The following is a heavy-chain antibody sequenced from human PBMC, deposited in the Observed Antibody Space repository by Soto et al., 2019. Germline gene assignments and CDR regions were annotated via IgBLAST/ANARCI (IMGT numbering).Heavy chain of an antibody. J-gene: IGHJ6*02. CDR2: INPSGGSP. Sequence: GASVKVSCKASGYTFTRYYMHWVRQAPGQGLEWMGIINPSGGSPSYAQKFQGRVTMTSDSSTSTVYMELSSLRSEDSAIYYCVRVVFNHGLGMDVWGQAITVTVS. D-gene: IGHD3-10*01. CDR1: GYTFTRYY. CDR3: VRVVFNHGLGMDV. V-gene: IGHV1-46*01.